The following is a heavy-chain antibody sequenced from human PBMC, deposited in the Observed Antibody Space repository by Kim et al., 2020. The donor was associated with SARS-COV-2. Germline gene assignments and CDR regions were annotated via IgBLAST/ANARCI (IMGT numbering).Heavy chain of an antibody. Sequence: SQTLSLTCAISGDSVSTNSGAWNWIRQSPSRGLEWLGRTYYRSQWYNEYAESVKNRITIIPDTSKNQFSLQLKSVTPEDTAVYYCSREYAYSSGWYPIGGTWFDPWGQGILVTVSS. V-gene: IGHV6-1*01. CDR3: SREYAYSSGWYPIGGTWFDP. CDR2: TYYRSQWYN. J-gene: IGHJ5*02. D-gene: IGHD6-19*01. CDR1: GDSVSTNSGA.